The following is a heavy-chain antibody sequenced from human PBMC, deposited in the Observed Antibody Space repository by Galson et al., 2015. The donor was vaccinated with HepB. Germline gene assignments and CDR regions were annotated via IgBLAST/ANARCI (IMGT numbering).Heavy chain of an antibody. D-gene: IGHD2/OR15-2a*01. J-gene: IGHJ5*02. CDR2: INPNSGGT. CDR1: GYTFIDHY. V-gene: IGHV1-2*06. Sequence: SVKVSCKASGYTFIDHYMHWLRQAPGQGLEWMGRINPNSGGTNYAQKFRGRVTMTRDTSIRTAYMELSSLRSDDTAVYYCARYFRGEHHTWFDPWGQGTLVTVSS. CDR3: ARYFRGEHHTWFDP.